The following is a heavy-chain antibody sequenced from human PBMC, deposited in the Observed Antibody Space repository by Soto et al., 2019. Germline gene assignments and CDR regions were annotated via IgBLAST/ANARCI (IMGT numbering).Heavy chain of an antibody. CDR1: GFTFSDYY. D-gene: IGHD2-15*01. V-gene: IGHV3-11*01. CDR2: ISSSGNVI. CDR3: ARAYSDAFDI. J-gene: IGHJ3*02. Sequence: QVQLVESGGAVVQPGGSLRLSCAASGFTFSDYYMTWIRQAPGKGLEWVSYISSSGNVIYYADSVKGRFTISRDNAKNSLFLQMSSLRAEDTAVYYCARAYSDAFDIWGQGTMVTVSS.